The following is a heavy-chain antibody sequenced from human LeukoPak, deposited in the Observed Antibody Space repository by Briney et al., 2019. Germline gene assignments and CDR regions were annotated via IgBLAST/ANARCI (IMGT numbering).Heavy chain of an antibody. V-gene: IGHV3-23*01. CDR1: GFTFSSYA. CDR3: AKDLGIAVAGSTFDY. J-gene: IGHJ4*02. Sequence: GGSLRLSCAASGFTFSSYAMSWVRQAPGKGREWVSAISGSGGSTYYADSVKGRFPISRDNSKNTLYLQMNSLRAEDTAVYCCAKDLGIAVAGSTFDYWGQGTLVTVSS. CDR2: ISGSGGST. D-gene: IGHD6-19*01.